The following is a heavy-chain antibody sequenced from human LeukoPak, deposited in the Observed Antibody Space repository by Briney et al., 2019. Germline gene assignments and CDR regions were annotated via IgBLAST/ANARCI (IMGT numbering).Heavy chain of an antibody. CDR3: AREITTNGGRYFDY. V-gene: IGHV3-21*01. CDR1: GFTFSSYS. Sequence: GGSLRLSCAASGFTFSSYSMNWVRQAPGKGLEWVSSISSSSSYIYYADSVKGRFTISRDNAKNTLYLQMNSLRAEDTAVYYCAREITTNGGRYFDYWGQGTLVTVSS. CDR2: ISSSSSYI. D-gene: IGHD7-27*01. J-gene: IGHJ4*02.